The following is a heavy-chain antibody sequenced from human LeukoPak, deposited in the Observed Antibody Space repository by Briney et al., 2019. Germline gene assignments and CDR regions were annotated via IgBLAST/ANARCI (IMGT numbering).Heavy chain of an antibody. Sequence: SETLSLTCTVSGYSLSSGYYWGWIRQPPGKGLEWIGSIYLSGSTYYNPSLKSRVTISVDTSKNQFSLKLSSVTAADTALYYCARVKSGSWYWFDPWGQGTLATVSP. D-gene: IGHD6-13*01. CDR2: IYLSGST. CDR1: GYSLSSGYY. CDR3: ARVKSGSWYWFDP. V-gene: IGHV4-38-2*02. J-gene: IGHJ5*02.